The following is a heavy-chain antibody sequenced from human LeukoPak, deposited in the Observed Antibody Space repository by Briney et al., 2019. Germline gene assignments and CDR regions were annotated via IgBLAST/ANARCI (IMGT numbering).Heavy chain of an antibody. J-gene: IGHJ6*02. CDR2: ISYDGSNK. CDR3: ARDIVWPYYGMDV. CDR1: GFTFSSYG. V-gene: IGHV3-30*03. D-gene: IGHD1-26*01. Sequence: PGGSLRLSCAASGFTFSSYGMHWVRQAPGKGLEWVAVISYDGSNKYYADSVKGRFTISRDNSKNTLYLQMNSLRAEDTAVYYCARDIVWPYYGMDVWGQGTTVTVSS.